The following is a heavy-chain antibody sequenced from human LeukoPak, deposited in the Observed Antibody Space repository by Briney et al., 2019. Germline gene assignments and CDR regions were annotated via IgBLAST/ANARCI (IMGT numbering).Heavy chain of an antibody. CDR3: ARLPAYCSTTSCSFDS. V-gene: IGHV4-39*01. Sequence: SETLSLTCTVSGGSISSSSYYWGWIRQPPGKGLEWIGNIYYSGSTYYNPSLKSRVTISVDTSKNQFSLKLTSVTAADTAVYYCARLPAYCSTTSCSFDSWGQGTLVAVSS. J-gene: IGHJ4*02. D-gene: IGHD2-2*01. CDR2: IYYSGST. CDR1: GGSISSSSYY.